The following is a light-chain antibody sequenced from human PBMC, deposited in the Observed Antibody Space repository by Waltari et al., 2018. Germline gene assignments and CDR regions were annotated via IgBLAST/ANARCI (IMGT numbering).Light chain of an antibody. V-gene: IGKV1-39*01. CDR3: QQGFNTPWT. J-gene: IGKJ1*01. CDR2: DSS. CDR1: QNINNY. Sequence: DIQLTQSPPSLSASVGDRATITCRASQNINNYLNWYLQKPGRSPKLLIYDSSSLQSGVPAGFSGSGSGTDFTLTISRLQPDDFATYYCQQGFNTPWTFGQGTKVEIK.